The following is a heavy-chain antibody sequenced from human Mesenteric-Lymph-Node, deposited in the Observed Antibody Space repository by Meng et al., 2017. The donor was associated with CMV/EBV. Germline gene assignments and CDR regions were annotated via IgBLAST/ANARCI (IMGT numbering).Heavy chain of an antibody. Sequence: ASVKVSCKASGYTFTSYEINWVRQATGQGLEWMGWMSPNSGSTAYAQKFQGRVTMTRNTAINTAYMELSSLRSDDTAVYYCARFAADALDYWGQGSLVTVSS. V-gene: IGHV1-8*01. CDR2: MSPNSGST. D-gene: IGHD2-15*01. CDR3: ARFAADALDY. CDR1: GYTFTSYE. J-gene: IGHJ4*02.